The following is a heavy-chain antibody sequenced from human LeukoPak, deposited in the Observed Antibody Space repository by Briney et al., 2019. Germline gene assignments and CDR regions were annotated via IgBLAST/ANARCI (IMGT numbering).Heavy chain of an antibody. V-gene: IGHV3-7*01. CDR1: GFTFRNYW. Sequence: GGSLRLSCAASGFTFRNYWMNWVRQAPGKGLEWVADIKQDGSEIYYVDSVKGRFTISRDNAKNSLYLQMNSLRAEDTAVYFCASGTLLQHRKTVFSAFDYWGQGTLVTVSS. CDR2: IKQDGSEI. J-gene: IGHJ4*02. CDR3: ASGTLLQHRKTVFSAFDY. D-gene: IGHD3-22*01.